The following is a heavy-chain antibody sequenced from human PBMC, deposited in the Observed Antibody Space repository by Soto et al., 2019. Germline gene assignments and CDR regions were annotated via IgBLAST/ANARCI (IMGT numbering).Heavy chain of an antibody. CDR1: GCTFVNYG. CDR3: VRDMTRYCSSSTCLGKFDY. CDR2: IWYDGNTK. D-gene: IGHD2-2*01. Sequence: GGSTRVSCAASGCTFVNYGLHWVRQAPGKGLEWVAVIWYDGNTKYYADSVKGRFTNDRDSSKNTLNLQMNSLGAEDTAVYYCVRDMTRYCSSSTCLGKFDYWGQGSLVTVTS. V-gene: IGHV3-33*01. J-gene: IGHJ4*02.